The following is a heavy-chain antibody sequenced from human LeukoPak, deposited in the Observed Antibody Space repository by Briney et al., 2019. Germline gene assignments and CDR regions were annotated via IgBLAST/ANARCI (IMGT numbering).Heavy chain of an antibody. J-gene: IGHJ4*02. CDR2: IKAKFHGETT. Sequence: GGSLRLSCAASGLTFTNAWMSWVRQAPGKGLEWVGRIKAKFHGETTDYAAPVKGRFTISRDDSKNTLYLQMNSLRVEDTAVYYCAKDARVAGNSRAFDYWGQGTLVTVSS. CDR1: GLTFTNAW. CDR3: AKDARVAGNSRAFDY. D-gene: IGHD6-19*01. V-gene: IGHV3-15*01.